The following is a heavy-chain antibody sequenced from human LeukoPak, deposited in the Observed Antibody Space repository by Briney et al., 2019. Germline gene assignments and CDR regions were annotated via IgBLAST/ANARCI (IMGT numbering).Heavy chain of an antibody. CDR2: IRSKANSYAT. CDR3: TRLMGVGAGSLGGTPADY. V-gene: IGHV3-73*01. CDR1: GFTFSGSA. D-gene: IGHD1-26*01. J-gene: IGHJ4*02. Sequence: PGGSLRLSCAASGFTFSGSAMHWVRQASGKGLEWVGRIRSKANSYATAYAASVKGRFTISRDDSKNTAYLQMNSLKTEDTAVYYCTRLMGVGAGSLGGTPADYWGQGTLVTVSS.